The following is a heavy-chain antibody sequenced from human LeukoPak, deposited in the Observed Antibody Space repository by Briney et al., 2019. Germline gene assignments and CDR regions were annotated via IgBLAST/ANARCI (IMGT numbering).Heavy chain of an antibody. D-gene: IGHD3-22*01. CDR2: INPSGGST. Sequence: ASVKVSCKASGYSFTGYHIHWVRQAPGQGLEWMGIINPSGGSTTYAQKFQGRVTMTRDTSTSTVYMGLSSLRSEDTAMYYCARDQARVTTCPGDYWGQGTVVTVSS. V-gene: IGHV1-46*01. CDR3: ARDQARVTTCPGDY. CDR1: GYSFTGYH. J-gene: IGHJ4*02.